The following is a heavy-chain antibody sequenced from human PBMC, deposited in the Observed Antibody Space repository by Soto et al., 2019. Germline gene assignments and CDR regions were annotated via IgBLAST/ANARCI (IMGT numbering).Heavy chain of an antibody. J-gene: IGHJ4*02. D-gene: IGHD2-2*01. CDR2: ISSSSSTI. CDR3: ARDIVVVPAATNDY. Sequence: GGSLRLSCAASGFTFSSYSMNWVRQAPGKGLEWVSYISSSSSTIYYAHSVKGRFTISRDNAKNSLYLQMNSLRAEDTAVYYCARDIVVVPAATNDYWGQGTLVTVSS. V-gene: IGHV3-48*01. CDR1: GFTFSSYS.